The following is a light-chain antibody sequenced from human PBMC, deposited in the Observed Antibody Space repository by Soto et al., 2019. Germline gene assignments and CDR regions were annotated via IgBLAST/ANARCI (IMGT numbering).Light chain of an antibody. CDR2: KAS. Sequence: DIPMTQSPSTLSASLGDKITIPCRASQSISSWLAWYQQKPGKAPNLLIYKASSLQSGVPSRFSGSGSGTEFTLTISSLQPDDCGTYYCQQYNDKWTFGQGTKV. J-gene: IGKJ1*01. V-gene: IGKV1-5*03. CDR1: QSISSW. CDR3: QQYNDKWT.